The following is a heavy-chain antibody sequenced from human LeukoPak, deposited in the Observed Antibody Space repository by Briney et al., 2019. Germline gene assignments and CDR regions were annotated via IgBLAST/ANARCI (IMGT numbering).Heavy chain of an antibody. Sequence: SETLSLTCAVSGGSISSYYWSWIRQPPGKGLEWIGYIYYSGSTNYNPSLKSRVTISVDTSKNQFSLKLSSVTAADTAVYYCARQDDSSGYYYGPGAIDYWGQGTLVTVSS. CDR2: IYYSGST. CDR1: GGSISSYY. V-gene: IGHV4-59*08. CDR3: ARQDDSSGYYYGPGAIDY. D-gene: IGHD3-22*01. J-gene: IGHJ4*02.